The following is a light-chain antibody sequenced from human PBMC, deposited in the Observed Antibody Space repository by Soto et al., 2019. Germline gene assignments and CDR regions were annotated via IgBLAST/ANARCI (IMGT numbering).Light chain of an antibody. CDR1: SSNIGTNT. CDR2: SND. CDR3: AAWDARLNGVV. Sequence: QSVLTQPPSTSGTLGQRVTISCSGSSSNIGTNTVNWYQQVPGTAPKLLIYSNDQRPSGVPDRFSGSKSGTSVSLAISGLQSEDEADYFCAAWDARLNGVVFGGGTKLTVL. V-gene: IGLV1-44*01. J-gene: IGLJ3*02.